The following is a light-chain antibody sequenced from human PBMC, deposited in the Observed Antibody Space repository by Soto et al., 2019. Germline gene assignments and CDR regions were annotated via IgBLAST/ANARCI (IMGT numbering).Light chain of an antibody. CDR2: GAS. V-gene: IGKV3D-15*01. J-gene: IGKJ5*01. CDR1: QSVSNN. Sequence: IVMTQSQAIMSVSPWDRASLSCRAGQSVSNNLAWYQQKPGQTPRLVIYGASSRATGIPDRFSGTGSETDFTLTINRLEPEDFAVYYCQQYENSPITFGQGTRLEI. CDR3: QQYENSPIT.